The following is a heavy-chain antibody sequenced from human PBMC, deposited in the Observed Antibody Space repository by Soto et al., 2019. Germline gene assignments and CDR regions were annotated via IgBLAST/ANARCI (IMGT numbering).Heavy chain of an antibody. Sequence: QVQLVQSGAEVKRPGASVKVSCKASGYTFTSYGISWVRQAPGQGLEWMGWISAYNGNTNYAQKLQGRVTMTTDTSTSTAYMELRSLRSDDTAVYYCARSDCSGGSCYSYYFDYWGQGTLVTVSS. CDR3: ARSDCSGGSCYSYYFDY. V-gene: IGHV1-18*01. D-gene: IGHD2-15*01. CDR2: ISAYNGNT. J-gene: IGHJ4*02. CDR1: GYTFTSYG.